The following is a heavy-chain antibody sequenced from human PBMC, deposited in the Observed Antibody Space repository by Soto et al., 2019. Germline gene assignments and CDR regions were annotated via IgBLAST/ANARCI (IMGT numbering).Heavy chain of an antibody. V-gene: IGHV4-34*01. J-gene: IGHJ4*02. CDR1: GGSFSGYY. Sequence: SETLSLTCAVYGGSFSGYYWSWIRQPPGKGLEWIGEINHSGSTNYNPSLKSRVTISVDTSKNQFSLKLSSVTAADTAVYYCARALATVTTADYWGQGTLVTVSS. CDR3: ARALATVTTADY. D-gene: IGHD4-17*01. CDR2: INHSGST.